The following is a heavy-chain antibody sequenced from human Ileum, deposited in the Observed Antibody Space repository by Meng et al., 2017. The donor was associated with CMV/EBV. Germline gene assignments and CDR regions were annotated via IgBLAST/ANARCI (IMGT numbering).Heavy chain of an antibody. J-gene: IGHJ4*02. CDR2: LYMGSA. CDR1: GLGVSDNY. D-gene: IGHD3-3*01. V-gene: IGHV3-53*01. CDR3: AREQIGAWSGYCDY. Sequence: GESLKISCAVSGLGVSDNYMVWVRQSPGKGLEWVSTLYMGSAHYAASVEDRFFISRDNSKNMVFLQMNSLTTEDTAVYYCAREQIGAWSGYCDYWGQGSMVTVSS.